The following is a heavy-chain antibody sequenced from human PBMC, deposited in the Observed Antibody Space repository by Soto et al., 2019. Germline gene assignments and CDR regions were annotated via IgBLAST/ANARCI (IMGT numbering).Heavy chain of an antibody. CDR1: GYTFSEFD. D-gene: IGHD3-16*01. Sequence: QAHLEQSGAEVKRPGAAVKVSCKASGYTFSEFDIHWLRQASGQGPEWLGGMNAKSGDTFFAQRFQGKFNMTWDTSLSTAYMEVGSLTSDDTAMYYGARGNPFNYAGFDVWGQGTTVAVSS. CDR2: MNAKSGDT. CDR3: ARGNPFNYAGFDV. V-gene: IGHV1-8*01. J-gene: IGHJ6*02.